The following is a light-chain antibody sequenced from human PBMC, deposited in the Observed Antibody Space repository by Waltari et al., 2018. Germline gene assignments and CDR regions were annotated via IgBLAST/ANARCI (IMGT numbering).Light chain of an antibody. Sequence: QSALTQPPSASGSPGPPVTIPCTGTSSDVAGFNYASRYQQHPGKAPTLSIYEVTKRPSGVPDRFSGSKSGNTASLTVSGLQADDEADYYCNSYAGRNRLGVFGGGTKVTVL. CDR1: SSDVAGFNY. J-gene: IGLJ2*01. CDR2: EVT. V-gene: IGLV2-8*01. CDR3: NSYAGRNRLGV.